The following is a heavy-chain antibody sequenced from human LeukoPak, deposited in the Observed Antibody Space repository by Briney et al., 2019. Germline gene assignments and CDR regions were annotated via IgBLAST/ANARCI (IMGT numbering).Heavy chain of an antibody. CDR2: ISAYNGNT. Sequence: GASVKVSCKASGYTFTSYGISWVRQAPGRGLEWMGWISAYNGNTNYAQKLQGRVTMTTDTSTSTAYMELRSLRSDNTAVYYCARDADYYDSSGYPGYWGQGTLVTVSS. V-gene: IGHV1-18*01. D-gene: IGHD3-22*01. CDR1: GYTFTSYG. CDR3: ARDADYYDSSGYPGY. J-gene: IGHJ4*02.